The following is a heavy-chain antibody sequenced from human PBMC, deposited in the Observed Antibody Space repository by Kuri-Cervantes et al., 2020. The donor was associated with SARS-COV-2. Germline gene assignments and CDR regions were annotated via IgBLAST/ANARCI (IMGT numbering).Heavy chain of an antibody. CDR2: ISSSSSTI. CDR1: GFTFSSYS. CDR3: ARDRGEDIVVVVAASAYDY. D-gene: IGHD2-15*01. Sequence: GESLKISCAASGFTFSSYSMNWVRQAPGKGLEWVSYISSSSSTIYYADSVKGRFTISRDNAKNSLYLQMNSLRAEDTAVYYCARDRGEDIVVVVAASAYDYWGQGTLVTVSS. J-gene: IGHJ4*02. V-gene: IGHV3-48*01.